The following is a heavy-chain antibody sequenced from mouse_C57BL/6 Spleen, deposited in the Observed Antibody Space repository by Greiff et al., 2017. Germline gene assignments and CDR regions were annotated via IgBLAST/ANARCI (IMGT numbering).Heavy chain of an antibody. Sequence: EVHLVESGGGLVKPGGSLKLSCAASGFTFSSYAMSWVRQTPEKRLEWVATISDGGSYTYYPDNVKGRFTISRDNAKNNLYLQMSHLKSEDTAMYYCARDQGQLRPHFDYWGQGTTLTVSS. D-gene: IGHD3-2*02. V-gene: IGHV5-4*01. CDR1: GFTFSSYA. CDR3: ARDQGQLRPHFDY. CDR2: ISDGGSYT. J-gene: IGHJ2*01.